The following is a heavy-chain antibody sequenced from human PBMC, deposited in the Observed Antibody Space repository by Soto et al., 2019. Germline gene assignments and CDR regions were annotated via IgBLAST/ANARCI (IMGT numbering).Heavy chain of an antibody. J-gene: IGHJ4*02. V-gene: IGHV1-69*12. Sequence: QVQLVQSGAEVKKPGSSVKVSCKASGGTFNNYGVSWVRQAPGQGLEWMGGINPIFGTSDYAQKFQGRLTITADESMTTAYMDLNSLRSEDTAVFYCARNGLTDAFDYWGQGTLVTVSS. CDR3: ARNGLTDAFDY. CDR1: GGTFNNYG. CDR2: INPIFGTS. D-gene: IGHD7-27*01.